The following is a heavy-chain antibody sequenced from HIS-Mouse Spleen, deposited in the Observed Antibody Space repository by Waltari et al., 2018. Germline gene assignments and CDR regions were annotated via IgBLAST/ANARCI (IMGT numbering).Heavy chain of an antibody. D-gene: IGHD3-3*01. CDR1: Y. J-gene: IGHJ6*02. V-gene: IGHV1-2*02. CDR3: ARTSFGVVIMYYYGMDV. Sequence: YMHWVRQAPGQGLEWMGWINPNSGGTNYAQKFQGRVTMTRDTSISTAYMELSRLRSDDTAVYYCARTSFGVVIMYYYGMDVWGQGTTVTVSS. CDR2: INPNSGGT.